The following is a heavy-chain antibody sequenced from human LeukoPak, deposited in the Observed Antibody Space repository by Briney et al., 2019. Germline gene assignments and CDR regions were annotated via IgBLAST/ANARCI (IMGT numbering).Heavy chain of an antibody. J-gene: IGHJ4*02. CDR3: ASLLNSGSYSIADY. CDR2: ISSSSSYI. Sequence: PGGSLRLSCAASGFTFSSYSMNWVRQAPGKGLEWVSSISSSSSYIYYADSVKGRFTISRDNAKNSLYLQMNNLRAEDTAVYYCASLLNSGSYSIADYWGQGTLVTVSS. D-gene: IGHD6-19*01. V-gene: IGHV3-21*01. CDR1: GFTFSSYS.